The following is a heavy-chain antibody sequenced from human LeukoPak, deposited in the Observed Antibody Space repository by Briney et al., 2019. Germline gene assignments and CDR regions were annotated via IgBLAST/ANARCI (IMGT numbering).Heavy chain of an antibody. Sequence: GGPLRLSCAASGFTFSSYAMSWVRQAPGKGLEWVGRISSKSDGGTTDYAAPVKGRFTISRDDSTNTLSLQMSSLKAEDTALYFCITEPHDYGDFTFGYWGQGTLVTVSS. CDR2: ISSKSDGGTT. CDR1: GFTFSSYA. V-gene: IGHV3-15*01. CDR3: ITEPHDYGDFTFGY. D-gene: IGHD4-17*01. J-gene: IGHJ4*02.